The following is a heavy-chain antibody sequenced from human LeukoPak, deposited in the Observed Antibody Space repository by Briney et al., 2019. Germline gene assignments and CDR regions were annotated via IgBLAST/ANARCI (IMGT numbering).Heavy chain of an antibody. D-gene: IGHD6-13*01. Sequence: GGSLRLSCAASGFTFSSYAMHWVRQAPGKGLEWVAVISYDGSNKYYADSVKGRFTISRDNSKNTLYLQMNSLRAEDTAVYYCAEAAAGAPFDYWGQGTLVTVSS. CDR2: ISYDGSNK. J-gene: IGHJ4*02. CDR1: GFTFSSYA. CDR3: AEAAAGAPFDY. V-gene: IGHV3-30-3*01.